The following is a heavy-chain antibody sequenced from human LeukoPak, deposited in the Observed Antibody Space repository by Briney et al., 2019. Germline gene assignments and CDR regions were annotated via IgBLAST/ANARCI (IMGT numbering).Heavy chain of an antibody. CDR2: IRSKAHGETA. D-gene: IGHD1-1*01. V-gene: IGHV3-49*03. CDR1: GFTFGDYA. CDR3: TRDRGAYNLYDY. Sequence: GGSLRLSCTASGFTFGDYAMSWIRQAPGKGLEWVGFIRSKAHGETADYAASVKGRLTISRDDSKAIAYLQMNSLKTEDTAVYHCTRDRGAYNLYDYWGQGTLVTVSS. J-gene: IGHJ4*02.